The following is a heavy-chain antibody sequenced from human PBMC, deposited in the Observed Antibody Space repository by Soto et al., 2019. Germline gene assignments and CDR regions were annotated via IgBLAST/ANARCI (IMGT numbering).Heavy chain of an antibody. CDR1: GGTFSSYA. D-gene: IGHD6-19*01. J-gene: IGHJ6*02. V-gene: IGHV1-69*01. CDR3: ARGVAVAGPNYYYYGMDV. CDR2: IIPIFGTA. Sequence: QVQLVQSGAEVKKPGSSVKVSCKASGGTFSSYAISWVRQAPGQGLEWMGGIIPIFGTANYAQKFQGRVTITADESTSTAYMELSSLRSEDTAVYYCARGVAVAGPNYYYYGMDVWGRGTTVTVSS.